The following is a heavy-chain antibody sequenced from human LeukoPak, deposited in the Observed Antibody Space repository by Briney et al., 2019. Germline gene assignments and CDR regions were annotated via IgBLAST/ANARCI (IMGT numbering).Heavy chain of an antibody. D-gene: IGHD5-12*01. J-gene: IGHJ6*02. CDR3: AREGYPVHTDGMDV. CDR2: ISYDGSNK. Sequence: PGRSLRLSCAASGFTFSSYGMHWVRQAPGKGLEWVAVISYDGSNKYYADSVKGRFTISRDNSKNTLYLQMNSLRAEDTAVYYCAREGYPVHTDGMDVWGQGTTVTVSS. V-gene: IGHV3-30*03. CDR1: GFTFSSYG.